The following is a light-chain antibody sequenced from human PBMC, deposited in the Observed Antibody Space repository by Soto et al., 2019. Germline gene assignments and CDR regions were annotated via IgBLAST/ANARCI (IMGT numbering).Light chain of an antibody. CDR2: EVS. CDR3: SSYAGSNNYVV. CDR1: SSDVGGYNY. Sequence: QSALTQPPSASGSPGQSVTISCTGTSSDVGGYNYVSWYQQHPGKAPKLMMYEVSKRPSGVPDRFSGSKSGNTASLTVSGLQAEDEADYCCSSYAGSNNYVVFGGGTKVTVL. V-gene: IGLV2-8*01. J-gene: IGLJ2*01.